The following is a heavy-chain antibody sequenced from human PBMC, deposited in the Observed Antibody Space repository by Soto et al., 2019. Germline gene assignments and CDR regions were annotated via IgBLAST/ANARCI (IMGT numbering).Heavy chain of an antibody. CDR3: AKDGAPSGSYFAFDI. V-gene: IGHV3-43*01. CDR1: GFTFDDYT. Sequence: GGSLRLSCAASGFTFDDYTMHWVRQAPGKGLEWVSLISWDGGSTYYADSVKGRFTISRDNSKNSLYLQMNSLRTEDTALYYCAKDGAPSGSYFAFDIWGQGTTVTVSS. J-gene: IGHJ3*02. CDR2: ISWDGGST. D-gene: IGHD1-26*01.